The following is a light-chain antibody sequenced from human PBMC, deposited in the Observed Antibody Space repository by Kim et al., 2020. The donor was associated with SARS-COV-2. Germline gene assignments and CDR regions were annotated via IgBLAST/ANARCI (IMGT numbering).Light chain of an antibody. CDR1: QSILYSSNNKNY. Sequence: DIVMTQSPDSLAVSLGERATINCKSSQSILYSSNNKNYLAWYQQKPGQPPNLLIYWASTRESGVPDRFSGSGSGTDFTLTISSLQAEDVAVYYCQQDYSTPLTFGGGTKVDIK. CDR3: QQDYSTPLT. CDR2: WAS. J-gene: IGKJ4*01. V-gene: IGKV4-1*01.